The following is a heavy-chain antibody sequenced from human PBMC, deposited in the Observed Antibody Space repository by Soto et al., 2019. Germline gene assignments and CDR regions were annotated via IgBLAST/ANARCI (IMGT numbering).Heavy chain of an antibody. CDR2: ISAYNGNT. J-gene: IGHJ4*02. CDR1: GYTFTSYG. CDR3: ARTIAAADIILVSSHYFDY. D-gene: IGHD6-13*01. V-gene: IGHV1-18*01. Sequence: QVQLVQSGAEVKKPGASVKVSCKASGYTFTSYGISWVRQAPGQGLEWMGWISAYNGNTNYAQKLQGRVTMTTDTSMRTAYMELRSLRSDDTAVYYCARTIAAADIILVSSHYFDYWGQGTLVTVSS.